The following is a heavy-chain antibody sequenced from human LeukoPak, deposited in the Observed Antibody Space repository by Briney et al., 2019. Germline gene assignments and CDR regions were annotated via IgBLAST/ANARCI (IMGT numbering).Heavy chain of an antibody. J-gene: IGHJ4*02. CDR2: ISSSSSYI. CDR1: GLTFSNAW. Sequence: PGGSLRLSCAASGLTFSNAWMSWVRQAPGKGLEWVSSISSSSSYIYYADSVKGRFTISRDNAKNSLYLQMTSLRAEDTAVYYCARVQPIYDSSGLDYWGQGTLVTVSS. D-gene: IGHD3-22*01. V-gene: IGHV3-21*01. CDR3: ARVQPIYDSSGLDY.